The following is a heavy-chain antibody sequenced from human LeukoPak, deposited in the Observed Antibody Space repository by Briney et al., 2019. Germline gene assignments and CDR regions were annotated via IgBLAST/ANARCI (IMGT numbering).Heavy chain of an antibody. CDR2: ISWNSGSI. Sequence: PGRSLRLSCAASGFTFDDYAMHWVRQAPGKGLEWVSGISWNSGSIGYADSVKGRFTISRDNAKNSLYLQMNSLRAEDTALYYCAKGYCSGGSCYLGYFDYWGQGTLVTVSP. CDR1: GFTFDDYA. J-gene: IGHJ4*02. V-gene: IGHV3-9*01. D-gene: IGHD2-15*01. CDR3: AKGYCSGGSCYLGYFDY.